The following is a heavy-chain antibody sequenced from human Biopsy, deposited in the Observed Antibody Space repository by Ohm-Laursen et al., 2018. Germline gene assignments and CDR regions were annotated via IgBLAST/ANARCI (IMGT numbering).Heavy chain of an antibody. D-gene: IGHD3-10*01. Sequence: SVKVSCKASGDTSRNLAINWVRQAPGQGLEWVGRIFPIVGIEDHALKFKDRITINADESTNTVYMELSSLKSEDTAVYFCARADPPLFYYGSGSSNWFDPWGQGTLVTVSS. V-gene: IGHV1-69*04. CDR3: ARADPPLFYYGSGSSNWFDP. CDR2: IFPIVGIE. CDR1: GDTSRNLA. J-gene: IGHJ5*02.